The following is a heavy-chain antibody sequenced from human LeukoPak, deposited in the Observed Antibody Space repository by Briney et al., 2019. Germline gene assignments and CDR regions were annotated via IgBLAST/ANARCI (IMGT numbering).Heavy chain of an antibody. V-gene: IGHV3-21*01. CDR3: ARAVELLWFGELPSGMDV. CDR2: ISSSSSYI. J-gene: IGHJ6*02. CDR1: GFTFSSYS. D-gene: IGHD3-10*01. Sequence: GGSLRLSCAASGFTFSSYSMSWVRQAPGKGLEWVSSISSSSSYIYYADSVKGRFTISRDNAKNSLYLQMNSLRAEDAAVYYCARAVELLWFGELPSGMDVWGQGTTVTVSS.